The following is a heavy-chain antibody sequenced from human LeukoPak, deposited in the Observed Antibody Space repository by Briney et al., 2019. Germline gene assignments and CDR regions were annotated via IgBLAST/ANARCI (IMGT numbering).Heavy chain of an antibody. CDR1: GFTFSDHY. CDR2: TRNKANNYTT. D-gene: IGHD2-21*01. J-gene: IGHJ2*01. V-gene: IGHV3-72*01. Sequence: GGSLRLSCAVSGFTFSDHYMDWVRQAPGKGLEWVGRTRNKANNYTTEYAASVKGRFTISRDDSKKSLYLQMNSLKTEDTAVYYCSRSPIVVEGYFDLWGRGTLVTVSS. CDR3: SRSPIVVEGYFDL.